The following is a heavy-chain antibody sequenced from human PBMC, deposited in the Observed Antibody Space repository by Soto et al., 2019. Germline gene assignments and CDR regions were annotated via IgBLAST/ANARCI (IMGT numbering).Heavy chain of an antibody. CDR3: ARSYYYGSGSYYFDY. CDR1: GGSTSSYY. J-gene: IGHJ4*02. D-gene: IGHD3-10*01. Sequence: QVQLQESGPGLVKPSETLSLTCTVSGGSTSSYYWSWIRQPPGKGLEWIGYIYYSGSTNYNPSLKRRVTISVDTSKTQFSLKLSSVTAADTAVYYCARSYYYGSGSYYFDYWGQGTLVTVSS. V-gene: IGHV4-59*01. CDR2: IYYSGST.